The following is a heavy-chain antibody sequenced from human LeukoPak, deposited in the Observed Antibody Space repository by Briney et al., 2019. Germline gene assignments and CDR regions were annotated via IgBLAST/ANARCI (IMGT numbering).Heavy chain of an antibody. CDR3: ARPGYGSCYGY. CDR1: GFTFSSYA. D-gene: IGHD1-26*01. CDR2: ISASGDST. Sequence: GGSLRLSCAASGFTFSSYAMSWVRQVPGKGLEWVSGISASGDSTYYADSVKGRFTISRDNSKNTLYLQMNSLRAEDTAVYYCARPGYGSCYGYWGQGTLVTVSS. J-gene: IGHJ4*02. V-gene: IGHV3-23*01.